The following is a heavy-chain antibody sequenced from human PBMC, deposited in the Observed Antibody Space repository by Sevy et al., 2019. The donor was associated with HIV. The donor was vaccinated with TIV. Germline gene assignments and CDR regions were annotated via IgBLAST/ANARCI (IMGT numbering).Heavy chain of an antibody. V-gene: IGHV4-39*01. CDR3: TVIYYCVRHLFHDFAWGSHRYRDAFDL. J-gene: IGHJ3*01. CDR2: ISYSGSS. D-gene: IGHD3-16*02. Sequence: SETLSLTCTVSGGSINTIAYYWGWVRQPPGKGLEWIGSISYSGSSYYNPSLKSRVTISVDTSKNQFSLKLSSVTAADPGTAADTVIYYCVRHLFHDFAWGSHRYRDAFDLWGQGTLVTVSS. CDR1: GGSINTIAYY.